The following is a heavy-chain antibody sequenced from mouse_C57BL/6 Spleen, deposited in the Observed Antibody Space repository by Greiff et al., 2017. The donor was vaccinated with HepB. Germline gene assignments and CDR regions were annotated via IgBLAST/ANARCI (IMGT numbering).Heavy chain of an antibody. CDR1: GYTFTSYG. CDR2: IYPRSGNT. V-gene: IGHV1-81*01. J-gene: IGHJ4*01. D-gene: IGHD2-4*01. CDR3: AHYYDYDDYAMDY. Sequence: QVQLKESGAELARPGASVKLSCKASGYTFTSYGISWVKQRTGQGLEWIGEIYPRSGNTYYNEKFKGKATLTADKSSSTAYMELRSLTSEDSAVYFCAHYYDYDDYAMDYWGQGTSVTVSS.